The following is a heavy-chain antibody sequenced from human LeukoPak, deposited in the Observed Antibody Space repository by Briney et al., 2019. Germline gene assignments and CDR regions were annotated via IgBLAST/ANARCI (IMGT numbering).Heavy chain of an antibody. CDR2: IYPADSDS. J-gene: IGHJ3*02. Sequence: GESLKISCKGSGYSFTGYWIGWVRQMPGKGLEWMGMIYPADSDSRYSPSFQGQVTISADKSINIAYLQWSSLKASDTAMYYCARHTGSTGAFDIRGQGTTVTVSS. V-gene: IGHV5-51*01. CDR3: ARHTGSTGAFDI. CDR1: GYSFTGYW. D-gene: IGHD1-1*01.